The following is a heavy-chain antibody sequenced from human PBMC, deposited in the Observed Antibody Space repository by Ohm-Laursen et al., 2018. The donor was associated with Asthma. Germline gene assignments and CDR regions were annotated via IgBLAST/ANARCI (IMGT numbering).Heavy chain of an antibody. J-gene: IGHJ6*02. V-gene: IGHV3-30-3*01. CDR2: ISYDGSDK. Sequence: SLRLSCTASGFTFNTYAMHWVRQAPGKGLEWVALISYDGSDKYYADSVKGRFTISRDNSKNTLYLQMNSLRAEDTAVYYCARDPHATVRLHYYYYGMDVWGQGTTVTVSS. CDR3: ARDPHATVRLHYYYYGMDV. D-gene: IGHD4-17*01. CDR1: GFTFNTYA.